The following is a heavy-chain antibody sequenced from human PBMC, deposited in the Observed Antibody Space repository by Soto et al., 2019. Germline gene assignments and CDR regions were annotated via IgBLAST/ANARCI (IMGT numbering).Heavy chain of an antibody. CDR1: GYTFTSYD. CDR2: MNPNSGNT. CDR3: ASSSLYGMDV. V-gene: IGHV1-8*01. J-gene: IGHJ6*02. Sequence: ASVKVSCKASGYTFTSYDINWVRQATGQGREWMGWMNPNSGNTAYAQKFQGRVTMTRNTSISTAYMELRSLRSEETAVYYCASSSLYGMDVWGQGTTVTVSS.